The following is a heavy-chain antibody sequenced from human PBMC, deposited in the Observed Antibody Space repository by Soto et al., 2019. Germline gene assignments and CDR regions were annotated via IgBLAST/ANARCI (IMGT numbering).Heavy chain of an antibody. CDR2: IWYDGSNK. D-gene: IGHD6-13*01. J-gene: IGHJ6*02. Sequence: GGSLRLSCAASGFTFSSYGMHWVRQAPGKGLEWVAVIWYDGSNKYYADSVKGRFTISRDNSKNTLYLQMNSLRAEDTAVYYCARDPGIAAAGLDYYGMDVWGQGTTVTVSS. CDR3: ARDPGIAAAGLDYYGMDV. CDR1: GFTFSSYG. V-gene: IGHV3-33*01.